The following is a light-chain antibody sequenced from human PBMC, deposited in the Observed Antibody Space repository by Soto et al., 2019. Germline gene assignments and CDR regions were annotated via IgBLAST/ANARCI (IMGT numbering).Light chain of an antibody. CDR2: EVS. CDR1: SSDVGGYNY. CDR3: SSYTSSSTLDV. J-gene: IGLJ1*01. V-gene: IGLV2-14*01. Sequence: QSALTQPASVSGSPGQSITISCTGTSSDVGGYNYVSWYQHHPGKAPKLMIYEVSNRPSGVSNRFSGSKSGNTASLTISGLQAEDEAYYYCSSYTSSSTLDVFGTGTKLTVL.